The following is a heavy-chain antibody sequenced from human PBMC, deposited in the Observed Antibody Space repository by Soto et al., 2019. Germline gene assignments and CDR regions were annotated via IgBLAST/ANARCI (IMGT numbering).Heavy chain of an antibody. CDR2: IIPVFGTT. D-gene: IGHD3-10*01. CDR1: GDTFKNHG. CDR3: ARDTAELYYPEPSRAFDV. J-gene: IGHJ3*01. Sequence: QEQLVQSGAEVKKPGSSVKVSCRASGDTFKNHGISWVRQAPGQGLERMGSIIPVFGTTNYAQKSRGRLTVAADKVTTTAYMELSGLTSEDTAVYFCARDTAELYYPEPSRAFDVWGQGTLITVSS. V-gene: IGHV1-69*06.